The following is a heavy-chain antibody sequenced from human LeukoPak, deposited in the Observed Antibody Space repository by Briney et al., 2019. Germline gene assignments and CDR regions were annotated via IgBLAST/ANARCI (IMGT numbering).Heavy chain of an antibody. CDR3: ARLIRFKAGVDYYYGMDV. CDR1: GYTFTSYA. Sequence: GASVKVSCKTSGYTFTSYAMHWVRQAPGQRLEWMGWINAGNGNTKYSQKFQGRVTITRDTSASTAYMELSSLRSEDTAVYYCARLIRFKAGVDYYYGMDVWGQGTTVTVSS. D-gene: IGHD3-3*01. J-gene: IGHJ6*02. CDR2: INAGNGNT. V-gene: IGHV1-3*01.